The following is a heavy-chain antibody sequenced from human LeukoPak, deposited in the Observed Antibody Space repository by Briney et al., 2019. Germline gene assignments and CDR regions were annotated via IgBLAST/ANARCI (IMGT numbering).Heavy chain of an antibody. Sequence: GGSLRLSCAASGFTVSTTFMSWVRQAPGKGLEWVSVIYRGGDTYYADSVKGRFTISRDNSKNTLSLQMNNLTAADTAVYYRARESETYGAFDLWGQGTLVTVSS. CDR2: IYRGGDT. J-gene: IGHJ4*02. CDR1: GFTVSTTF. D-gene: IGHD4-17*01. CDR3: ARESETYGAFDL. V-gene: IGHV3-66*01.